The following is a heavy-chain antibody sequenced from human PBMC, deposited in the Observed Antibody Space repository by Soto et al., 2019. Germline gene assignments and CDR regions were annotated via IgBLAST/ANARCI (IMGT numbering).Heavy chain of an antibody. D-gene: IGHD6-13*01. CDR1: GGSFTSRTYY. J-gene: IGHJ4*02. Sequence: SETLSLTCTVSGGSFTSRTYYWGWIRQPPGKGLEWIGSIYYSGNAYYNPSLKSRVAASVDTSKNQFSLKVTSVTATDTAVYSCARHKDTSSRYLLPDFWGQGTLVTVSS. V-gene: IGHV4-39*01. CDR2: IYYSGNA. CDR3: ARHKDTSSRYLLPDF.